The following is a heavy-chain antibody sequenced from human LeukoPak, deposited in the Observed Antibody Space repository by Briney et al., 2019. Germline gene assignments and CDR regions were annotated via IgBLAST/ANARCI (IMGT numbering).Heavy chain of an antibody. J-gene: IGHJ6*02. CDR3: ARVASGRDGYNYYYYYGMDV. CDR1: GGSFSGYC. Sequence: PSETLSLTCAVYGGSFSGYCWSWIRQPPGKGLEWIWEINHSGSTNYNPSLKSRVTISVDTSKNQFSLKLSSVTAADTAVYYCARVASGRDGYNYYYYYGMDVWGQGTTVTVSS. D-gene: IGHD5-24*01. CDR2: INHSGST. V-gene: IGHV4-34*01.